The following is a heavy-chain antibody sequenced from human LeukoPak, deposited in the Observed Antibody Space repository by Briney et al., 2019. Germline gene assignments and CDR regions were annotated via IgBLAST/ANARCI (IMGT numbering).Heavy chain of an antibody. CDR3: ARGRARRWLQLGVCYFDY. D-gene: IGHD5-24*01. CDR2: INHSGST. Sequence: SETLSLTCAVYGGSFSGYYWSWIRQPPGRGLEWIGEINHSGSTNYNPSIKSRVTVSVDTSKNQFSLKLSSVTAADTAVYYCARGRARRWLQLGVCYFDYWGREPWSPSPQ. J-gene: IGHJ4*02. CDR1: GGSFSGYY. V-gene: IGHV4-34*01.